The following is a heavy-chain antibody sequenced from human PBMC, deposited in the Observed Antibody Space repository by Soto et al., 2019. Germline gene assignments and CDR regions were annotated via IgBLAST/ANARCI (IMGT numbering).Heavy chain of an antibody. CDR2: IYPGDSDT. J-gene: IGHJ6*02. V-gene: IGHV5-51*01. Sequence: GESLKISCKGSGYSFTSYWIGWVRQMPGKGLEWMGIIYPGDSDTRYSPSFQGQVTISADKSISTAYLQWSSLKASDTAMYYCARTDIVSTRPKSKWGLYYYYGMDVWGQGTTVTVSS. CDR3: ARTDIVSTRPKSKWGLYYYYGMDV. D-gene: IGHD2-2*01. CDR1: GYSFTSYW.